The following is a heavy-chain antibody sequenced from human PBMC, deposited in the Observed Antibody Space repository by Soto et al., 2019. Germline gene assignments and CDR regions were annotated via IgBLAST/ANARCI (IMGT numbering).Heavy chain of an antibody. CDR1: GFTFSDYY. Sequence: PGGSLRLSCAASGFTFSDYYMNWVRQAPGKGLEWASSISSTTNYIYYGDSMKGRFTISRDNAKNSLYLEMNSLRAEDTAVYYCARESEDLTSNFDYWGQGTLVTVSS. V-gene: IGHV3-21*06. CDR2: ISSTTNYI. J-gene: IGHJ4*02. CDR3: ARESEDLTSNFDY.